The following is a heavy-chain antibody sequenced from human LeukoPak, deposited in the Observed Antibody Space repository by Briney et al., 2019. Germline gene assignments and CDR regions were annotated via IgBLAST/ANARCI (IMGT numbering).Heavy chain of an antibody. Sequence: NSGRSLRLSCAASGFTFSSYSMNWVRQAPGKGLEWVSSISSSSSYIYYADSVKGRFTISRDNAKNSLYLQMNSLRAEDTAVYYCARVMGDDSSGYTDYWGQGTLVTVSS. CDR1: GFTFSSYS. CDR3: ARVMGDDSSGYTDY. D-gene: IGHD3-22*01. V-gene: IGHV3-21*01. J-gene: IGHJ4*02. CDR2: ISSSSSYI.